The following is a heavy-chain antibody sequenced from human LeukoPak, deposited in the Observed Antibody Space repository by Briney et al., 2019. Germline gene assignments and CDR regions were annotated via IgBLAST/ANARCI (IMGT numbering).Heavy chain of an antibody. CDR3: ARDTSSYGPIDY. Sequence: GGSLRLSCAASGFTFSSYSMNWVRQAPGKGLEWVSSISSSSSYIYYADSVKGRFPISRDNAKNSLYLQMNSLRAEDTAVYYCARDTSSYGPIDYWGQGTLVTVSS. CDR1: GFTFSSYS. D-gene: IGHD4-17*01. CDR2: ISSSSSYI. V-gene: IGHV3-21*01. J-gene: IGHJ4*02.